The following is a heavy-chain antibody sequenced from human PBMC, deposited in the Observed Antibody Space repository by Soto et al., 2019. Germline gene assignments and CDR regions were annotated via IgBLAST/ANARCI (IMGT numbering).Heavy chain of an antibody. Sequence: QVQLVQSGAEVKKPGSSVKVSCKASGGTFSSYAISWVRQAPVQGLEWMGGIIPIFGTANYAQKFQGSVTITADESTSAAYMELSSLRSEDTAVYYCARGRDGAFSNSRPFDYWGQVTLVTVSS. J-gene: IGHJ4*02. CDR2: IIPIFGTA. CDR1: GGTFSSYA. D-gene: IGHD4-4*01. V-gene: IGHV1-69*01. CDR3: ARGRDGAFSNSRPFDY.